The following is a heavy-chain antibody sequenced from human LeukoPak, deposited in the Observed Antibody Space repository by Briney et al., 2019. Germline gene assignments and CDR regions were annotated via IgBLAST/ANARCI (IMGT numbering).Heavy chain of an antibody. J-gene: IGHJ3*02. CDR3: ARDLYGSGPFDI. CDR2: IYYSGSP. D-gene: IGHD3-10*01. Sequence: SETLSLTCTVSGGSFSSYYWSWIRQPPGQGLEWIGYIYYSGSPYYNPSLKSRVTISVDTSKNQFSLKLSSVTAADTAVYYCARDLYGSGPFDIWGQGTMVTVSS. CDR1: GGSFSSYY. V-gene: IGHV4-59*01.